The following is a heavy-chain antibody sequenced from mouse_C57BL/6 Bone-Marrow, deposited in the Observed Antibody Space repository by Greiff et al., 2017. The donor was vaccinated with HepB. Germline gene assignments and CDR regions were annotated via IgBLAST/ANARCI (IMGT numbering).Heavy chain of an antibody. CDR3: AKYGSPYYAMDY. D-gene: IGHD1-1*01. CDR1: GFTFSDYY. V-gene: IGHV5-12*01. CDR2: ISNGGGST. J-gene: IGHJ4*01. Sequence: EVNVVDSGGGLVQPGGSLKLSCAASGFTFSDYYMYWVRQTPEKRLEWVAYISNGGGSTYYPDTVKGRFTISRDNAKNTLYLQMSRLKSEDTAMYYCAKYGSPYYAMDYWGQGTSVTVSS.